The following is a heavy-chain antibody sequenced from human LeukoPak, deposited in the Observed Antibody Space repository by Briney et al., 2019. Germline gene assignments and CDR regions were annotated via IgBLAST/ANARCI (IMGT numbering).Heavy chain of an antibody. CDR3: ATGSGYLYNWFDP. V-gene: IGHV3-48*01. Sequence: GGSLRLSCAASGFTFSNTWMSWVRQAPGKGLEWVSYISSSSSTIYYADSVKGRFTISRDNAKDSLYLQMNSLRAEDTAVYYCATGSGYLYNWFDPWGQGTLVTVSS. D-gene: IGHD3-3*01. J-gene: IGHJ5*02. CDR2: ISSSSSTI. CDR1: GFTFSNTW.